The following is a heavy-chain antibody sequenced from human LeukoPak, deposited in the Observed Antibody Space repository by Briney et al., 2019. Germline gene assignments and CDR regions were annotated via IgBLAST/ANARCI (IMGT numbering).Heavy chain of an antibody. Sequence: GGSLRLSCAASGFTFDDYAMHWVRHAPGKGLEWVSLISGDGGSTYYADSVKGRFTISRDNSKNSLYLQMNSLRTEDTALYYCAKDGWRGNYYDSSGYYVAPLDYWGQGTLVTVSS. J-gene: IGHJ4*02. CDR2: ISGDGGST. V-gene: IGHV3-43*02. CDR3: AKDGWRGNYYDSSGYYVAPLDY. D-gene: IGHD3-22*01. CDR1: GFTFDDYA.